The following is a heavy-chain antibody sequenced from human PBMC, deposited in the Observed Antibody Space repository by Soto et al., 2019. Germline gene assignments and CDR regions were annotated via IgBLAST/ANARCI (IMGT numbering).Heavy chain of an antibody. CDR1: GGTFSSYS. CDR2: VIPILGMA. Sequence: QVQLVQSGAEVKKPGSSVKVSCEASGGTFSSYSFSWVRQAPGQGLEWMGRVIPILGMANYAQKFQGRVTITANKSTSTFYMEMSSLRSEDTAVYYCARGGAVVLPGAVDRHNWFDPWGQGTLVTVSS. J-gene: IGHJ5*02. V-gene: IGHV1-69*02. CDR3: ARGGAVVLPGAVDRHNWFDP. D-gene: IGHD2-2*01.